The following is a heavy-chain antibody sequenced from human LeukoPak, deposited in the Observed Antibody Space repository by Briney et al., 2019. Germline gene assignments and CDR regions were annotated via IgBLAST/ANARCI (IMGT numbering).Heavy chain of an antibody. D-gene: IGHD2-2*02. V-gene: IGHV1-2*02. CDR3: AREGFCGRRTCYTRERHFDN. Sequence: ASVKVSCKASGYTFTDYYIHWVRQAPGQGLEWVGWINPNTGDTTYEQKFQGRVTLTRDTSISTVYMDVSTLRSDDTAVYYCAREGFCGRRTCYTRERHFDNWGQGTLVTVSS. CDR2: INPNTGDT. CDR1: GYTFTDYY. J-gene: IGHJ4*02.